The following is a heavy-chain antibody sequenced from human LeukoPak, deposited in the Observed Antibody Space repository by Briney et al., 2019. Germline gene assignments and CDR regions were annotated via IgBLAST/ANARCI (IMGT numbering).Heavy chain of an antibody. J-gene: IGHJ4*02. Sequence: GASVKVSCKASGGTLSSYAISWVRQAPGQGLEWMGGIIPIFGTANYAQKFQGRVTITADKSASTAYMELSSLRSEDTAVYYCAREDRDGYNLLGFDYWGQGTLVTVSS. V-gene: IGHV1-69*06. CDR2: IIPIFGTA. CDR1: GGTLSSYA. CDR3: AREDRDGYNLLGFDY. D-gene: IGHD5-24*01.